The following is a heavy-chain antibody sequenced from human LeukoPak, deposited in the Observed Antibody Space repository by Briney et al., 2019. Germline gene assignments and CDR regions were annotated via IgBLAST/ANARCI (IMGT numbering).Heavy chain of an antibody. D-gene: IGHD3-10*01. Sequence: GGSLRLSCAASGITVSTNQMSWVRQGPGKGPEWVSVIYSGGSTFYTDSVKGRFTISRDNSKNTLYLQMNSLRAEDTAVYYCEWFGELESLDIWGQGTMVTVSS. V-gene: IGHV3-66*01. CDR3: EWFGELESLDI. CDR2: IYSGGST. CDR1: GITVSTNQ. J-gene: IGHJ3*02.